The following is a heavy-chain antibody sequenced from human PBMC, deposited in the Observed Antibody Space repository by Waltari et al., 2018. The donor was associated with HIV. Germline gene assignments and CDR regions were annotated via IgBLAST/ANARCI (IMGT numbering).Heavy chain of an antibody. V-gene: IGHV3-74*01. CDR3: ARASHYFEFSTFDGDYYFDL. D-gene: IGHD3-9*01. CDR2: INSGGSTR. J-gene: IGHJ4*02. CDR1: GFSGYNHW. Sequence: VQLVESGGGSIKTGGSLRLPCAAPGFSGYNHWMDWFRQGPGKGMVGMARINSGGSTREYGGAVKGRFVISRDNGRNTVYLQLNSLRVEDTAVYFCARASHYFEFSTFDGDYYFDLWGRGTRVAVSS.